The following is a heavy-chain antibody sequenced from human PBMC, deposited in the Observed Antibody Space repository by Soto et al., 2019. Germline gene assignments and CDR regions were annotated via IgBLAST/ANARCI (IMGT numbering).Heavy chain of an antibody. V-gene: IGHV4-30-4*01. J-gene: IGHJ4*02. Sequence: SETLSLTCTVSGGSISSGDYYWSWIRQPPGKGLEWIGNIYYSGNTYYNPSLKSRVIISVDTSKNQFSLKLTSVTAADTAVYYCARVDSSSWNWVLDYWGRGTLVTVSS. D-gene: IGHD6-13*01. CDR3: ARVDSSSWNWVLDY. CDR1: GGSISSGDYY. CDR2: IYYSGNT.